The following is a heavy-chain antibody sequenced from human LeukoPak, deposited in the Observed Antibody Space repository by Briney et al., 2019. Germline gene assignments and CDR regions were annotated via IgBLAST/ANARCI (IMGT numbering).Heavy chain of an antibody. V-gene: IGHV3-53*01. J-gene: IGHJ4*02. Sequence: PGGSLRLSCSVSGFTVAANYMTWVRQAPGKGLEWVSVFYSGGSAYYADSVKGRFTISRDLSTNTLFLQVISLRAEDTAVYYCATPGGSGDYPYPTYFNYWGQGTLITVSS. CDR3: ATPGGSGDYPYPTYFNY. CDR2: FYSGGSA. D-gene: IGHD3-10*01. CDR1: GFTVAANY.